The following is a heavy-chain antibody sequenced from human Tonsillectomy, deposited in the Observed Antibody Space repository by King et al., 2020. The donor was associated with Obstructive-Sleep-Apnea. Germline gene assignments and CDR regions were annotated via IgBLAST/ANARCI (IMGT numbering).Heavy chain of an antibody. Sequence: VQLVESGGGLVQPGGSLRLSCAASGFTFSSYSMSWVRQAPGKGLEWGSAISYSGDSTYYSDSVKGRFTISRDNSKNTLYLQMNSLRAEDTAVYYCANSPNPDQWRQRTLVTVS. V-gene: IGHV3-23*04. J-gene: IGHJ4*02. CDR3: ANSPNPDQ. CDR2: ISYSGDST. CDR1: GFTFSSYS.